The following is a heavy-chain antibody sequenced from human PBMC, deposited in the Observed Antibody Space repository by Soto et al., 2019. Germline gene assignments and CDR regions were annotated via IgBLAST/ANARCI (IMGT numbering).Heavy chain of an antibody. J-gene: IGHJ4*02. CDR3: ARENYGDAFDF. CDR1: GFTVTNYE. V-gene: IGHV3-48*03. D-gene: IGHD4-17*01. Sequence: QPGGSLRLSCAASGFTVTNYEMSWVRQAPGKGLEWVSYINSGGTSIKYADSVKGRFTISRDNARNSLYLQMNSLRDEDTAVYYCARENYGDAFDFWGQGALATVSS. CDR2: INSGGTSI.